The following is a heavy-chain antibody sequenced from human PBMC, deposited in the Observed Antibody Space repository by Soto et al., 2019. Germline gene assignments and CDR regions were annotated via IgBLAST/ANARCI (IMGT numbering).Heavy chain of an antibody. CDR3: VRTPASGTLNP. CDR1: GDSVSSNNAA. D-gene: IGHD6-13*01. V-gene: IGHV6-1*01. Sequence: SQTLSLTCAISGDSVSSNNAAWNWSRQSPSRCLEWLGSTYYRFKWHNDYAVSVKSRITIHTDTTKNQLPLQLNSVTTEDTAVYYCVRTPASGTLNPWGKRTRVTVS. CDR2: TYYRFKWHN. J-gene: IGHJ5*02.